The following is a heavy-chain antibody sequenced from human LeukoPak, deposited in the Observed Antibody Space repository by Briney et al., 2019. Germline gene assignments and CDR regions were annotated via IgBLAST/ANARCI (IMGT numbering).Heavy chain of an antibody. CDR1: GGSISSYY. Sequence: SETLSLTCTVSGGSISSYYWSSIWQPPGKGLEWIGYIYYSGTTNYNPSLKSRVTISIDTSKNQFSLKLNSVTAADTAVYFCARGKPLEPRDYWGQGTLVTVSS. CDR3: ARGKPLEPRDY. D-gene: IGHD1-1*01. J-gene: IGHJ4*02. CDR2: IYYSGTT. V-gene: IGHV4-59*01.